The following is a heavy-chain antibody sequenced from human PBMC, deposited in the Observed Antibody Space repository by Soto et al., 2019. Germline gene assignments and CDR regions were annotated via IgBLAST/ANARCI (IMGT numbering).Heavy chain of an antibody. CDR1: GGSISSYY. CDR2: IYYSGST. V-gene: IGHV4-59*01. J-gene: IGHJ4*02. D-gene: IGHD4-4*01. CDR3: ARGQGLQGPYYFDY. Sequence: SETLSLTCTVSGGSISSYYWSWIRQPPGKGLEWIGYIYYSGSTNYNPSLKSRVTISTDTSKNQFSLKLSSVTAADTAVYYCARGQGLQGPYYFDYWGQGTLVTAPQ.